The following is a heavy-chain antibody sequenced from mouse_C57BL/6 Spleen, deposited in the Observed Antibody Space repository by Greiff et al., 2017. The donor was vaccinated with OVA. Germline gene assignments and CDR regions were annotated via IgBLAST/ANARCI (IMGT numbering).Heavy chain of an antibody. CDR2: ISDGGSYT. Sequence: EVQLKESGGGLVKPGGSLKLSCAASGFTFSSYAMSWVRQTPEKRLEWVATISDGGSYTYYPDNVKGRFTISRDNAKNNLYLQMSHLKSEDTAMYYCARRNWYFDYWGQGTTLTVSS. V-gene: IGHV5-4*03. D-gene: IGHD4-1*01. CDR3: ARRNWYFDY. CDR1: GFTFSSYA. J-gene: IGHJ2*01.